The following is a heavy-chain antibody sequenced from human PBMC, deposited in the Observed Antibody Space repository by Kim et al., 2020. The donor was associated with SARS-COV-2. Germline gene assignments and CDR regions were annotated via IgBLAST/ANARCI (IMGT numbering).Heavy chain of an antibody. Sequence: GGSLRLSCGASGFTFRSYSMNWVRQAPGKGLEWVSTISSHSIYIYYADSVKGRFSISRDNGKNSLYPQMDSLRAEDTAIYYCTRDLSTGRPGVFDYLGQGILITVSS. V-gene: IGHV3-21*01. CDR1: GFTFRSYS. J-gene: IGHJ4*02. CDR3: TRDLSTGRPGVFDY. D-gene: IGHD1-1*01. CDR2: ISSHSIYI.